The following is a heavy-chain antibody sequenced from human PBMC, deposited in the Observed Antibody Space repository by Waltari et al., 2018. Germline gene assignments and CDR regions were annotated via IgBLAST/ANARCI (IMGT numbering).Heavy chain of an antibody. CDR2: ISSSSSTI. Sequence: EGQLVESGGGLVQLGGSLRLSCAASGFTFSTYNMNWVRQAPGKGLEWVSYISSSSSTIYYADSVKGRFTISRDNAKNSLYLQMNSLRGEDTAVYYCARDWFPSNWGQGTLVTVSS. CDR1: GFTFSTYN. CDR3: ARDWFPSN. J-gene: IGHJ4*02. V-gene: IGHV3-48*04. D-gene: IGHD3-10*01.